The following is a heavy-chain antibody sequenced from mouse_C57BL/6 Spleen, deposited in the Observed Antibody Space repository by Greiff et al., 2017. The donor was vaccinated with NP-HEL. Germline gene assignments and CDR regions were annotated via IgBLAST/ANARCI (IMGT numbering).Heavy chain of an antibody. CDR3: AREGGNYAY. Sequence: QVQLQQSGAELARPGASVKPSCKASGYTFTSYGISWVKQRTGQGLEWIGEIYPRSGNTYYNEKFKGKATLTADKSSSTAYMELRSLTSEDSAVYFCAREGGNYAYWGQGTLVTVSA. D-gene: IGHD2-1*01. CDR2: IYPRSGNT. J-gene: IGHJ3*01. CDR1: GYTFTSYG. V-gene: IGHV1-81*01.